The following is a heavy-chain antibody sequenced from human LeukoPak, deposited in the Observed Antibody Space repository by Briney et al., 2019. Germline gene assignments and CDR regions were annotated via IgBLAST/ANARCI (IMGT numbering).Heavy chain of an antibody. CDR1: GFTFSSYW. CDR3: ARVVVVSYGSGSDY. J-gene: IGHJ4*02. Sequence: GGSLRLSCAASGFTFSSYWMSWVRQAPGKGLGWVANIKQDGSEKYYVDSVKGRFTISRDNAKNSLYLQMNSLRAEDTAVYYSARVVVVSYGSGSDYWGPGTMVTVSS. D-gene: IGHD3-22*01. CDR2: IKQDGSEK. V-gene: IGHV3-7*01.